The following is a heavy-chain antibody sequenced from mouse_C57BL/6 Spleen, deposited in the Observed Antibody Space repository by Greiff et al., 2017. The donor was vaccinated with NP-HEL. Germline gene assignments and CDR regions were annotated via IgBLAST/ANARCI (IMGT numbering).Heavy chain of an antibody. J-gene: IGHJ4*01. Sequence: QVQLKQSGPELVKPGASVKISCKASGYAFSSSWMNWVKQRPGKGLEWIGRIYPGDGDTNYNGKFKGKATLTADKSSSTAYMQLSSLTSEDSAVYFCARSYYYGSSRYAMDYWGQGTSVTVSS. CDR1: GYAFSSSW. V-gene: IGHV1-82*01. CDR3: ARSYYYGSSRYAMDY. D-gene: IGHD1-1*01. CDR2: IYPGDGDT.